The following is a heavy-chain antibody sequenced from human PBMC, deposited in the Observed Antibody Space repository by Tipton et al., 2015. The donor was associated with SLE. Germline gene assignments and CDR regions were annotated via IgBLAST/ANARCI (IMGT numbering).Heavy chain of an antibody. J-gene: IGHJ6*03. CDR1: GGSISSGGYY. CDR2: IYYSGST. CDR3: ARGDMVVVPAAGGGYYYYMDV. D-gene: IGHD2-2*01. Sequence: TLSLTCTVSGGSISSGGYYWSWIRQHPGKGLEWIGYIYYSGSTYYNPSLKSRVTISVDTSKNQFSLKLSSVTASDTAVYYCARGDMVVVPAAGGGYYYYMDVWGKGTTVTVSS. V-gene: IGHV4-31*03.